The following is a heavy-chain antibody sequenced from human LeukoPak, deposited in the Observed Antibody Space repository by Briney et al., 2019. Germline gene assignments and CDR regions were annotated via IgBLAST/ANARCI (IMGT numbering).Heavy chain of an antibody. CDR3: ARVRGFNYGELDY. V-gene: IGHV4-31*03. CDR1: SHSISSGGYC. J-gene: IGHJ4*02. Sequence: SQTLSLTCTVSSHSISSGGYCWTWIHQHPGKGLEWIGRISYSGSTYYNPSLTSRVTLSVGTSKSQFSLKLTSVAAADTAVYYCARVRGFNYGELDYWGQGTLVSVSS. CDR2: ISYSGST. D-gene: IGHD5-18*01.